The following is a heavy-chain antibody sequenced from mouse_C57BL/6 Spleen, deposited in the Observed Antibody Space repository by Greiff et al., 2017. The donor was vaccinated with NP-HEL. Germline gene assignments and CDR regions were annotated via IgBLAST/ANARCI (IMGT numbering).Heavy chain of an antibody. CDR2: IDPETGGT. V-gene: IGHV1-15*01. Sequence: VQLKQSGAELVRPGASVTLSCKASGYTFTDYEMHWVKQTPVHGLEWIGAIDPETGGTAYNQKFKGKAILTADKSSSTAYMELRSLTSEDSAVYYCTRKEDDYDAWFAYWGQGTLVTVSA. CDR1: GYTFTDYE. CDR3: TRKEDDYDAWFAY. J-gene: IGHJ3*01. D-gene: IGHD2-4*01.